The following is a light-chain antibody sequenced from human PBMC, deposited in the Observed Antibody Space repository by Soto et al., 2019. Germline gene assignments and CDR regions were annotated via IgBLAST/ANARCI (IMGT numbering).Light chain of an antibody. Sequence: QSVLAQPASVSGSPGQSTIISCTGTSSDVGGYNYVSWYQQHPGKAPKFLIYEVDNRASGVSDRFSGPKSGNTASLTISGLQAEDEADYYCSSYTSSNTLVFGTGTKLTVL. CDR1: SSDVGGYNY. V-gene: IGLV2-14*01. CDR2: EVD. CDR3: SSYTSSNTLV. J-gene: IGLJ1*01.